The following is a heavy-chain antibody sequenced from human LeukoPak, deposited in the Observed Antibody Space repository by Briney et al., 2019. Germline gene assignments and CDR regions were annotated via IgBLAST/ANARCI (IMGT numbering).Heavy chain of an antibody. J-gene: IGHJ4*02. CDR2: IYYTGST. CDR1: GGSITSGDYY. CDR3: ARDGRGYCSTTSCYEVDS. D-gene: IGHD2-2*01. Sequence: PSETLSLTCTVSGGSITSGDYYWSWIRQPPGKGLGWIGYIYYTGSTYYSPSLKSRLTISIDTSKNQFSLKLSSVTAADTAVYYCARDGRGYCSTTSCYEVDSWGQGTLVTVSA. V-gene: IGHV4-30-4*01.